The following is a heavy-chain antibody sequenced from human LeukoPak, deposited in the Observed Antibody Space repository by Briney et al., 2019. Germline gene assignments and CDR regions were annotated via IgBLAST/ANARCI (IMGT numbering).Heavy chain of an antibody. J-gene: IGHJ4*02. Sequence: PGGTLRLSCAASGFTFSSYAMHWVRQAPGKGLEWVAVISYDGSNKYYADSVKGRFTISRDNSKSTLYLQMNSLGAEDTAVYYCELSILTGYYSFDYWGQGTLVTVSS. CDR1: GFTFSSYA. CDR3: ELSILTGYYSFDY. CDR2: ISYDGSNK. D-gene: IGHD3-9*01. V-gene: IGHV3-30*14.